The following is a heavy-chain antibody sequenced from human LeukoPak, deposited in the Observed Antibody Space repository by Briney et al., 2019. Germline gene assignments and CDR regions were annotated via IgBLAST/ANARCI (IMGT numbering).Heavy chain of an antibody. Sequence: PGGSLRLSCTASGFTFIRYGMHWVRQAPGKGLEWVAFIRNDGTDRYYADSVQGRFTISRVSSKNTLFLQMKSLRADDTAVYYCARGVLRGLDYFYMDVWGNGTTVTVSS. V-gene: IGHV3-30*02. CDR3: ARGVLRGLDYFYMDV. J-gene: IGHJ6*03. D-gene: IGHD2-8*01. CDR1: GFTFIRYG. CDR2: IRNDGTDR.